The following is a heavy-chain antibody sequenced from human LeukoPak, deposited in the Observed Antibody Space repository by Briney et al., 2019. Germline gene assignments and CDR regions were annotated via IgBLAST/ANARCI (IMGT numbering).Heavy chain of an antibody. V-gene: IGHV4-30-2*01. CDR3: ARDRNYYCSGGSCHAFDI. J-gene: IGHJ3*02. D-gene: IGHD2-15*01. CDR2: IYHSGST. CDR1: GGSISSGGYS. Sequence: TTSETLSLTCAVSGGSISSGGYSWCWIRQPPGKGLEWIGYIYHSGSTYYNPSLKSRVTISVDRSKNQFSLKLSSVTAADTAVYYCARDRNYYCSGGSCHAFDIWGQGTMVTVSS.